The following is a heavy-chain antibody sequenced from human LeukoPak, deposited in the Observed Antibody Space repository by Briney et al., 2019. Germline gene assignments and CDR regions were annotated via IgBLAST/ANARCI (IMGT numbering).Heavy chain of an antibody. CDR3: ARQTGSGLFILP. J-gene: IGHJ4*02. D-gene: IGHD3/OR15-3a*01. CDR1: GGSISSTNYY. V-gene: IGHV4-39*07. CDR2: IYYSGST. Sequence: SETLSLTCTVSGGSISSTNYYWGWIRQPPGKGLEWIGSIYYSGSTYYNPSLKSRVTISVDTSKNHFSLKLSSVTAADTAVYYCARQTGSGLFILPGGQGTLVTVSS.